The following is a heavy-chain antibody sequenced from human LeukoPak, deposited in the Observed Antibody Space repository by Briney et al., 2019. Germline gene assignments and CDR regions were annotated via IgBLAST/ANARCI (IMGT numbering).Heavy chain of an antibody. CDR1: GFTFGSYG. CDR2: IWYDGSIK. D-gene: IGHD2-2*01. CDR3: AXDTXQXXXXXFDY. Sequence: GGSLRLSCAASGFTFGSYGMHWVRQAPGKGLEWVAVIWYDGSIKYYADSVKGRFTISRDNSKNTLYLQMNSLRAEDTAVYYCAXDTXQXXXXXFDYXGQGTLVTV. J-gene: IGHJ4*02. V-gene: IGHV3-33*01.